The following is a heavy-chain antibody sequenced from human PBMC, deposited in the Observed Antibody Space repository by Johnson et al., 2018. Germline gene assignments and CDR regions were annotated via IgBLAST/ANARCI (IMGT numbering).Heavy chain of an antibody. D-gene: IGHD6-13*01. J-gene: IGHJ3*02. Sequence: QVQLVESGGGVVQXGRSLRLXCAASGFTFSSYGMHWVRQAPGKGLEWVAVIWYDGSNKYYADSVKGRFPISRDNSKNTLYLQMNSLRAEDTAVYFCAREASGSSSWKEAFDIWGQGTMVTVSS. V-gene: IGHV3-33*01. CDR3: AREASGSSSWKEAFDI. CDR1: GFTFSSYG. CDR2: IWYDGSNK.